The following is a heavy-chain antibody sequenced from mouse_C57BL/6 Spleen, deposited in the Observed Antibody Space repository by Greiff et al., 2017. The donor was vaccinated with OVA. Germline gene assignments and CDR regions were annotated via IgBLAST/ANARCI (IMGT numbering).Heavy chain of an antibody. J-gene: IGHJ4*01. CDR1: GYTFTSYW. D-gene: IGHD2-10*02. V-gene: IGHV1-64*01. CDR3: ARGGYVPYYAMDY. CDR2: IHPNSGST. Sequence: VQLQQPGAELVKPGASVKLSCKASGYTFTSYWMHWVKQRPGQGLEWIGMIHPNSGSTNYNEKFKSKATLTVDKSSSTAYMQLSSLTSEDSAVYYCARGGYVPYYAMDYWGQGTSVTVSS.